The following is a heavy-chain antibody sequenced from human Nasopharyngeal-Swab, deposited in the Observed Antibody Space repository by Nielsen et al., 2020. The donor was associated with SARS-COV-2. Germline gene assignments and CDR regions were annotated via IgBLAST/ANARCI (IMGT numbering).Heavy chain of an antibody. D-gene: IGHD3-22*01. CDR3: AKRDDYYESSGLGD. J-gene: IGHJ4*02. Sequence: GESLKISCAASGFTFGFYSMHWVRQAPGKGLEWISYISSDRSTIYYSDSVKGRFTISRDNSKNTLYLQMNSLRAEDTAVYYCAKRDDYYESSGLGDWGQGTLVTVSS. V-gene: IGHV3-48*01. CDR1: GFTFGFYS. CDR2: ISSDRSTI.